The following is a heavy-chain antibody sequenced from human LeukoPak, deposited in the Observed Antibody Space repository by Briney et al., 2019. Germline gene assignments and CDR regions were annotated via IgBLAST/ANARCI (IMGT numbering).Heavy chain of an antibody. J-gene: IGHJ2*01. D-gene: IGHD2-2*01. CDR3: ARRYCTSTSSYGYFDL. V-gene: IGHV4-30-4*08. Sequence: SETLSLTCTVSGGSISSSGYYWGRIRQPPGKGLEWIGYIYYSGSTYYNPSLKSRVTISVDTSKNQFSLKLSSVTAADTAVYYCARRYCTSTSSYGYFDLWGRGTLVTVSS. CDR1: GGSISSSGYY. CDR2: IYYSGST.